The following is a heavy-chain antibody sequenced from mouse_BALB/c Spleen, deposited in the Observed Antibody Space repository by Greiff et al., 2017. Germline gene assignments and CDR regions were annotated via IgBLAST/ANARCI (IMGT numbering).Heavy chain of an antibody. CDR2: IYPGDGDT. D-gene: IGHD2-14*01. J-gene: IGHJ4*01. CDR3: ARSRYDGYAMDY. Sequence: QVQLQQSGAELVRPGSSVKISCKASGYAFSSYWMNWVKQRPGQGLEWIGQIYPGDGDTNYNGKFKGKATLTADKSSSTAYMQLSSLTSEDSAVYFCARSRYDGYAMDYWGQGTSVTVSS. V-gene: IGHV1-80*01. CDR1: GYAFSSYW.